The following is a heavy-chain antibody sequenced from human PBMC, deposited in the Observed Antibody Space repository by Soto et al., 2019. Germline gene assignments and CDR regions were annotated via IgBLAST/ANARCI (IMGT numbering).Heavy chain of an antibody. J-gene: IGHJ4*02. CDR3: ARDPGWGALDY. Sequence: EVHPVESGGGFIQPGGSLRLSCAASGFTFSNSWMSWVRQAPGKGLEWVANLNQGANEKNYVDSVKGRFAVSRDNAKSTLYLQMDSLSADDTAVYYCARDPGWGALDYWGRGTLVTVSS. D-gene: IGHD7-27*01. V-gene: IGHV3-7*01. CDR2: LNQGANEK. CDR1: GFTFSNSW.